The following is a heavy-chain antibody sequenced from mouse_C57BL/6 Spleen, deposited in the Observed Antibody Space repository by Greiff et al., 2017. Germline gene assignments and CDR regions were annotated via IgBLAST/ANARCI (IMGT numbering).Heavy chain of an antibody. CDR3: ARWGYYDYDDAMDY. J-gene: IGHJ4*01. V-gene: IGHV5-16*01. Sequence: DVKLVESEGGLVQPGSSMKLSCTASGFTFSDYYMAWVRQVPEKGLEWVANINYDGSSTYYLDSLKSRFIISRDNAKNILYLQMSSLKSEDTATYYCARWGYYDYDDAMDYWGQGTSVTVSS. D-gene: IGHD2-4*01. CDR2: INYDGSST. CDR1: GFTFSDYY.